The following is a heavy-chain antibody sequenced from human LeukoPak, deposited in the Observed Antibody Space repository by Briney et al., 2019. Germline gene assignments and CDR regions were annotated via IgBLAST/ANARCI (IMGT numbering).Heavy chain of an antibody. D-gene: IGHD2-21*02. J-gene: IGHJ4*02. Sequence: GGSLRLSCAASGFTFCSYSMNWARQAPGKGLEWVSSISSSSSYIYYADSVKGRFTISRDNAKNSLYLQMNSLRAEDTAVYYCARDTYCGGDCYSGVDYWGQGTLVTVSS. CDR1: GFTFCSYS. V-gene: IGHV3-21*01. CDR2: ISSSSSYI. CDR3: ARDTYCGGDCYSGVDY.